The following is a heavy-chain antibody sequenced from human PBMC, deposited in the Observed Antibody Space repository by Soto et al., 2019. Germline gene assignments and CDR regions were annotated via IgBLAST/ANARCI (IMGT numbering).Heavy chain of an antibody. CDR1: GGSIGHYF. CDR2: IDNSGST. Sequence: PSETLSLPSTLSGGSIGHYFCNWIRQPGGKGLEWIGRIDNSGSTNYNPSLKIRITMSADTSRNQFSLKFKSVTDAETAVYYCEGGGQDFWSGPFHSWGQGALVTVS. D-gene: IGHD3-3*01. CDR3: EGGGQDFWSGPFHS. J-gene: IGHJ4*02. V-gene: IGHV4-4*07.